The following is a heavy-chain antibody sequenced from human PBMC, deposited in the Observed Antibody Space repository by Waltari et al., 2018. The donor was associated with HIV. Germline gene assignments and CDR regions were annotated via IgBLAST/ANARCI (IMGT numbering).Heavy chain of an antibody. V-gene: IGHV3-23*01. CDR1: GFTFSSSV. CDR2: ISASGGTT. J-gene: IGHJ4*02. D-gene: IGHD4-4*01. Sequence: EVQLLESGGHWVQPGGSLRLACAASGFTFSSSVVIWVRQAPGKGLELVSAISASGGTTYYADSVKGRFTISRDNSKNTLYLQVNSLRAEDTAVYYCARDDRAYTVAPEFFDYWGQGTLVTVSS. CDR3: ARDDRAYTVAPEFFDY.